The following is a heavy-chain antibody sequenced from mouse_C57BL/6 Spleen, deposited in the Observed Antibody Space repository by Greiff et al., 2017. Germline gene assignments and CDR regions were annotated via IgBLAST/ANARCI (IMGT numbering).Heavy chain of an antibody. D-gene: IGHD2-5*01. V-gene: IGHV5-6*01. CDR1: GFTFSSYG. J-gene: IGHJ2*01. CDR2: ISSGGSYT. CDR3: ARGGSNKDY. Sequence: EVKLMESGGDLVKPGGSLKLSCAASGFTFSSYGMSWVRQTPDKRLEWVATISSGGSYTYYPDSVKGRFTISRDNAKNTLYLQMSSLKSEDTAMYYCARGGSNKDYWGQGTTLTVSS.